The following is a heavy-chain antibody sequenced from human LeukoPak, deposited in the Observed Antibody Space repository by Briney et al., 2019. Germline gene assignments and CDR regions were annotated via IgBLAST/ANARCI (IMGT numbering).Heavy chain of an antibody. D-gene: IGHD6-13*01. J-gene: IGHJ5*02. CDR3: ARGRYSSSWYYWFDP. Sequence: SETLFLTCTVSGGSISSYYWSWIRQPPGKGLEWIGYIYYSGSTNYNPSLKSRVTISVDTSKNQFSLKLSSVTAADTAVYYCARGRYSSSWYYWFDPWGQGTLVTVSS. CDR1: GGSISSYY. CDR2: IYYSGST. V-gene: IGHV4-59*12.